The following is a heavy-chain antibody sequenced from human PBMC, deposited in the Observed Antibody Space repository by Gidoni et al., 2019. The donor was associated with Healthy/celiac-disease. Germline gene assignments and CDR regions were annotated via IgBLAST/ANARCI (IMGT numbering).Heavy chain of an antibody. CDR2: IDPSSSYT. D-gene: IGHD5-12*01. J-gene: IGHJ4*02. CDR3: ARDNSGYDSSLAMRH. V-gene: IGHV5-10-1*03. Sequence: EVQLVQSGAEVKKPGGSLRISGQVSGYRFPRYWITWVTQIPGNGLEWMGRIDPSSSYTNYSPSVQGHVTISADKSISTAYLQWSSLKASDTAMYYCARDNSGYDSSLAMRHWGQGTLVTVSS. CDR1: GYRFPRYW.